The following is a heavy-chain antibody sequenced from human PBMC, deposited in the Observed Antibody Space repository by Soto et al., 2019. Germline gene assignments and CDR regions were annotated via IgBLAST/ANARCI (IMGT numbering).Heavy chain of an antibody. D-gene: IGHD3-10*01. V-gene: IGHV3-21*01. Sequence: GGSLRLSCAASGFTFSSYSMNWVRQAPGKGLEWVSSISSSSSYIYYADSVKGRFTISRDNAKNSLYLQMNSLRAEDTAVYYCARERSCGGSGSYSPLGCYYYYGMDVWGQGTTVTVSS. CDR3: ARERSCGGSGSYSPLGCYYYYGMDV. CDR1: GFTFSSYS. CDR2: ISSSSSYI. J-gene: IGHJ6*02.